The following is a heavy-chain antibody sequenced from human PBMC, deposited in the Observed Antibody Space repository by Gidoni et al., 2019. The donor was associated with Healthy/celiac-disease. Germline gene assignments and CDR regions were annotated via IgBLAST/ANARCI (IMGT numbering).Heavy chain of an antibody. CDR3: ASRMATPAFDI. CDR2: IYYGGST. V-gene: IGHV4-39*07. J-gene: IGHJ3*02. D-gene: IGHD5-12*01. CDR1: GGSISRSSYY. Sequence: QLQVQESGPGLGKPSENLSLTCTVDGGSISRSSYYWGWSRQPPWKGLEWIWCIYYGGSTSYNPSLKSRFPISVGPSKNQFSLGLSSVAAADTAVYYCASRMATPAFDIWGQGTMVTVSS.